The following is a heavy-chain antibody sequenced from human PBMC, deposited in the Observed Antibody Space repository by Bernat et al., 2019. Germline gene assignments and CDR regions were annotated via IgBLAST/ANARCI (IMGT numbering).Heavy chain of an antibody. CDR2: ISSSSTYI. CDR3: ARDIGEVPHDY. CDR1: GFTFSSYS. V-gene: IGHV3-21*05. D-gene: IGHD3-10*01. Sequence: VQLVESGGGLVKPGGSLRLSCAASGFTFSSYSMNWVRQAPGKGLEWVSYISSSSTYIYYADSVKGRFTISRDNAKNSLFLQMNSLRAEDTAVYYCARDIGEVPHDYWGQGTLVTVSS. J-gene: IGHJ4*02.